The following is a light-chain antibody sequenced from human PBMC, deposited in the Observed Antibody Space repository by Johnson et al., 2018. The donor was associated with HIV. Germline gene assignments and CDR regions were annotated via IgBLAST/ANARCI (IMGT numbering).Light chain of an antibody. Sequence: QSVLTQPPSVSAAPGQKVTISCSGSSSNIGNNYVSWYQQLPGTAPKLLIYDNNKRPSGIPDRFSGSKSGTSATLGITGLQTGDEADYYCGNWDSSLSVVFGTGTKVTVL. CDR2: DNN. J-gene: IGLJ1*01. CDR3: GNWDSSLSVV. CDR1: SSNIGNNY. V-gene: IGLV1-51*01.